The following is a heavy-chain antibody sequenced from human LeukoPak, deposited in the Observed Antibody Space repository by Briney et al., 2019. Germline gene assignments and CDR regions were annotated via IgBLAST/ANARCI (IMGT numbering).Heavy chain of an antibody. D-gene: IGHD3-10*02. V-gene: IGHV3-23*01. Sequence: PGGSLRLSCAASGFIFSSYAMSWVRQAPGKGLEWVSFISGSGLNTYYADSVKGRFTVSRDNSKNTLYLQMNSVRAEDTAVYYCAKLFGDYFDYWGQGTLVTVSS. CDR2: ISGSGLNT. CDR1: GFIFSSYA. CDR3: AKLFGDYFDY. J-gene: IGHJ4*02.